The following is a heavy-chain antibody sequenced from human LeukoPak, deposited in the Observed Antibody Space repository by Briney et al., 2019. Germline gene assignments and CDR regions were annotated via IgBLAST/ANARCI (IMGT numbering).Heavy chain of an antibody. D-gene: IGHD4-11*01. CDR3: ARDDYSTYVGILDY. Sequence: PGGSLRLSCAASGFTFSSYWMSWVRQAPGKGLEWVANIKQDGSEKYYVDSVKGRFTISRDNAKNSLYLQMNSLRAEDTAVYYCARDDYSTYVGILDYWGQGTLATVSS. CDR2: IKQDGSEK. CDR1: GFTFSSYW. J-gene: IGHJ4*02. V-gene: IGHV3-7*01.